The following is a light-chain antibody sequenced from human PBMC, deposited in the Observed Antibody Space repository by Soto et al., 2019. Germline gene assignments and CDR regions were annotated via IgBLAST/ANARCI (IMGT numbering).Light chain of an antibody. CDR1: QSVRNSY. CDR3: QHYDSSPFT. CDR2: GAS. Sequence: EIVLTQSPGTLSLSPGERATLSCRASQSVRNSYLAWYQQKHGQAPRLLIYGASTRATGIPDRFSGSGSGTDFTLTISRLEPEDFAVYYCQHYDSSPFTFGQGTKVDIK. J-gene: IGKJ2*01. V-gene: IGKV3-20*01.